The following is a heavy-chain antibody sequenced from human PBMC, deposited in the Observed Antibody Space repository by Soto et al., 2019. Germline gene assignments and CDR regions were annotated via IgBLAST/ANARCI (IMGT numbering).Heavy chain of an antibody. J-gene: IGHJ6*02. CDR1: GYSFTSYW. D-gene: IGHD6-13*01. V-gene: IGHV5-10-1*01. CDR2: IDPSDSYT. Sequence: PGESLKISCTGSGYSFTSYWISWVRQMPGKGLEWMGRIDPSDSYTNYSPSFQGHVTISADKSISTAYLQWSSLKASDTAMYYCARRKSSSSSYYYYYGMDVWGQGTTVTV. CDR3: ARRKSSSSSYYYYYGMDV.